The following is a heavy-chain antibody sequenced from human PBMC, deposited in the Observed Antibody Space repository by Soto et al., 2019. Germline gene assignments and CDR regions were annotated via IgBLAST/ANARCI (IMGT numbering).Heavy chain of an antibody. Sequence: SVKVSCKASGGTFRSYSISWVRQAPGQGLEWMGGIIPIFDITNYAQKLQGRVTITADESTSTAYMELSSLGSDDTAVYYCARPXEGGYSSNHHYYYALDVWGQGTTVTVSS. CDR3: ARPXEGGYSSNHHYYYALDV. CDR1: GGTFRSYS. D-gene: IGHD3-22*01. V-gene: IGHV1-69*13. J-gene: IGHJ6*02. CDR2: IIPIFDIT.